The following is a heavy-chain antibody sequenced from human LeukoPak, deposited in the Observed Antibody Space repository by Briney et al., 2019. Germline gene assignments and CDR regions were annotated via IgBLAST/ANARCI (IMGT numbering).Heavy chain of an antibody. CDR3: AKITEYCSGGSCYTGDY. CDR2: ISFSGGLT. CDR1: GFTFSSYS. V-gene: IGHV3-21*04. J-gene: IGHJ4*02. Sequence: VGSLRLSCAASGFTFSSYSMNWVRQAPGKGLEWVSAISFSGGLTYYADSVKGRFTISRDNSKNTLYLEMNSLRAEDTAVYYCAKITEYCSGGSCYTGDYWGQGTLVTVSS. D-gene: IGHD2-15*01.